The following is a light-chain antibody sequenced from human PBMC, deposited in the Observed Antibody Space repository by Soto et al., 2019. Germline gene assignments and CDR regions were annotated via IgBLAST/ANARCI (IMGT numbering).Light chain of an antibody. J-gene: IGKJ5*01. CDR2: LGS. CDR3: MQALQTPRA. V-gene: IGKV2-28*01. CDR1: HSLLHSNGYNY. Sequence: EIVMTQSPLSLPVTPGEPASISCRSSHSLLHSNGYNYLDWYLQKPGQSPQLLIYLGSNRASGVPDRFSGSGSGTDFTLKISRVEAEDVGVYYCMQALQTPRAFGKGTRLEIK.